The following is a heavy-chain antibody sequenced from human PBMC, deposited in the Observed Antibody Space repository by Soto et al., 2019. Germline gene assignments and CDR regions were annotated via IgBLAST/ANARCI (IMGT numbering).Heavy chain of an antibody. D-gene: IGHD3-10*01. V-gene: IGHV2-5*02. CDR1: GFSLTTDGVG. CDR2: LYWDDDE. J-gene: IGHJ4*02. Sequence: QITLKESGPTLVKPTQTLTLTCSFSGFSLTTDGVGVGWVRQPPGEALEWLALLYWDDDERYSPSLKTRLTITKDPSKNQGVLIMTNMDPVDTATYYCAHSRNLITEDAQVGDFDYWGQGTLVTVSS. CDR3: AHSRNLITEDAQVGDFDY.